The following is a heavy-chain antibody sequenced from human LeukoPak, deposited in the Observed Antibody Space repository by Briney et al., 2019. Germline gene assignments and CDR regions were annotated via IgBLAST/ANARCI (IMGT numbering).Heavy chain of an antibody. CDR2: INPNSGGT. V-gene: IGHV1-2*02. CDR1: GYTFTGYY. J-gene: IGHJ4*02. Sequence: GASVKVSCKASGYTFTGYYMNWVRQAPGQGLEWMGWINPNSGGTNYAQKFQGRVTMTGDTSISTAYMELSSLRSDDTAVYYCASRKQQLVRSGHSFGYWGQGTLVTVSS. D-gene: IGHD6-13*01. CDR3: ASRKQQLVRSGHSFGY.